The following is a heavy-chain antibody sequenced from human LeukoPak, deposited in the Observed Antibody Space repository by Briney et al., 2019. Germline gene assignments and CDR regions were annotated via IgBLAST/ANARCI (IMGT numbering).Heavy chain of an antibody. Sequence: GGSLRLSCAASGFTFSSYSMNWVRQAPGKGLEWVSSISSSSSYIYYADSVKGRFTISRDNAKNSLYLQMNSLRAEDTAVYYCARVRYSSGWYPSGVDYWGQGTLVTVSS. CDR1: GFTFSSYS. CDR2: ISSSSSYI. CDR3: ARVRYSSGWYPSGVDY. J-gene: IGHJ4*02. V-gene: IGHV3-21*01. D-gene: IGHD6-19*01.